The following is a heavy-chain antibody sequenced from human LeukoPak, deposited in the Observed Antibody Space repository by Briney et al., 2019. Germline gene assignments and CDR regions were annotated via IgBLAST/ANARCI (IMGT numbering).Heavy chain of an antibody. D-gene: IGHD3-3*01. J-gene: IGHJ3*02. CDR3: ARESGYYDFWSGYSNTADAFDI. Sequence: SETLSLTCTVSGGSISSYYWSWIRQPAGKGLEWIGRIYTSGSTNYNPSLKSRVTMSVDTSKNQFSLKLSSVTAADTAVYYCARESGYYDFWSGYSNTADAFDIWGQGTMVTVSS. V-gene: IGHV4-4*07. CDR2: IYTSGST. CDR1: GGSISSYY.